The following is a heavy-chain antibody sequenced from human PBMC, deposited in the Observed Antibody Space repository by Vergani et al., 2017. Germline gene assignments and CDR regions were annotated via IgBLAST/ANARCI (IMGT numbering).Heavy chain of an antibody. V-gene: IGHV3-21*01. CDR1: GFTFSRYS. CDR3: ARASPRVYDSSGYSQYYDYMDV. Sequence: EVQLVESGGGLVKPGGSLRLSCAASGFTFSRYSMNWVRQAPGKGLEWVSSISRSSSYIYYADSVKGRFTLARDNAKNSLYLQMNSLSAEVTAVYYCARASPRVYDSSGYSQYYDYMDVWGKGTTVTVS. CDR2: ISRSSSYI. J-gene: IGHJ6*03. D-gene: IGHD3-22*01.